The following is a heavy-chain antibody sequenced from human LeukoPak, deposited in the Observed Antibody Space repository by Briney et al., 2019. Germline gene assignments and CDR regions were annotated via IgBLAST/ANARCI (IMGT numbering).Heavy chain of an antibody. Sequence: GGSLRLSCAAPGFTFSSYGMHWVRQAPGKGLEGVAVIWYDGSNKYYADSVKARFTISRDNSKNPLYLQMNSLRAEDTAVYYCARDRYDSGSSWYGPLDYWGQGTLVTVSS. J-gene: IGHJ4*02. CDR1: GFTFSSYG. V-gene: IGHV3-33*01. CDR3: ARDRYDSGSSWYGPLDY. CDR2: IWYDGSNK. D-gene: IGHD6-13*01.